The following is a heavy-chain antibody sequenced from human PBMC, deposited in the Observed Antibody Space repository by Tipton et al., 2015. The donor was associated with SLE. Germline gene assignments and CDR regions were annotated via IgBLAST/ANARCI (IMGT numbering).Heavy chain of an antibody. D-gene: IGHD6-13*01. CDR1: GFSISNYW. CDR3: ARDYPGYHDAFDI. J-gene: IGHJ3*02. Sequence: GSLRLSCAASGFSISNYWMHWVRQAPGKGLVWVSHITLDESTTSYADSVKGRFTISRDNAKNTLYLQMNSLRAEDTAVYYCARDYPGYHDAFDIWGQGTMVTVSS. CDR2: ITLDESTT. V-gene: IGHV3-74*01.